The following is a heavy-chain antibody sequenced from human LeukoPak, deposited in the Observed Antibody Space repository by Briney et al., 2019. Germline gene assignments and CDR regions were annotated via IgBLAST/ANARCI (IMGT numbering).Heavy chain of an antibody. D-gene: IGHD3-10*01. V-gene: IGHV4-39*07. Sequence: SETLSLTCTVSGGSISSSSYYWGWIRQPPGKGLEWIGSIYYSGSTYYNPSLKSRVTISVDTSKNQFSLRLSSVTAADTAVYYCARDPLITMVRGVIPMGSPFDYWGQGTLVTVSS. CDR2: IYYSGST. CDR1: GGSISSSSYY. J-gene: IGHJ4*02. CDR3: ARDPLITMVRGVIPMGSPFDY.